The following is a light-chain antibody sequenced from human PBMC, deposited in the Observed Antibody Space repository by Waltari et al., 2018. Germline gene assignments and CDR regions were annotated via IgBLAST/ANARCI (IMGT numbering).Light chain of an antibody. CDR3: QQYDNYWT. V-gene: IGKV1-5*03. J-gene: IGKJ1*01. Sequence: DIQMTQSPSTLSASVGDRVTITCLASQSITNWLAWYQQKPGKAPKLLIYRASNLESGVPSRFSGSGSGTEFTLPISSLQPDDFATYYCQQYDNYWTFGQGTKVEIK. CDR1: QSITNW. CDR2: RAS.